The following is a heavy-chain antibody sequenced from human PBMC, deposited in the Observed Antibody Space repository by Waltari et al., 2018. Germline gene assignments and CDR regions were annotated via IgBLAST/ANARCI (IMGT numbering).Heavy chain of an antibody. D-gene: IGHD6-13*01. V-gene: IGHV4-39*01. CDR1: GTSVTTTNYF. CDR2: IYFTGST. CDR3: ARGIWQQLAHFDS. Sequence: QLHLQLSGPGLVKPSETLSLTCAVSGTSVTTTNYFWGWIRQPPGRGLEWSGRIYFTGSTDYHPALKSRVTISIDTSTNQFSLNLRSVTAADTAVYYCARGIWQQLAHFDSWGQGTLVTVSS. J-gene: IGHJ4*02.